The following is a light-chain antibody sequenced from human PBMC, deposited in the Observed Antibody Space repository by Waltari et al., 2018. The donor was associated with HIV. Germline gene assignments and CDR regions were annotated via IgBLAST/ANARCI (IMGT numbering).Light chain of an antibody. J-gene: IGLJ2*01. CDR1: SSDIGGYNY. V-gene: IGLV2-8*01. CDR2: DVT. Sequence: QSTLTQPPSASGSPGQSVTISCTGTSSDIGGYNYVSWYQQHPGQAPKLIMTDVTKRPSGVPDRFSGSKSGNTASLTVSGLQADDESLSYCSSFAPTNKFYVLFSGGTTLTFL. CDR3: SSFAPTNKFYVL.